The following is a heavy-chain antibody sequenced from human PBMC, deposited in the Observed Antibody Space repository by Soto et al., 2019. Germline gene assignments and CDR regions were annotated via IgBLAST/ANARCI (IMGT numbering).Heavy chain of an antibody. CDR1: GFTFSSYA. CDR2: ISGSGGST. Sequence: PGGSLRLSCAASGFTFSSYAMSWVRQAPGKGLEWVSAISGSGGSTYYADSVKGRFTISKDNSKNTLYLQMNSLRAEDTAVYYCAKAGGRIRYYYMYVWGKGTTVTVSS. J-gene: IGHJ6*03. V-gene: IGHV3-23*01. D-gene: IGHD3-10*01. CDR3: AKAGGRIRYYYMYV.